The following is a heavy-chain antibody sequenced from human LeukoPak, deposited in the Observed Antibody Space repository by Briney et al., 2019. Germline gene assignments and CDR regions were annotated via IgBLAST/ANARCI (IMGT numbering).Heavy chain of an antibody. CDR1: GGSISSYY. D-gene: IGHD2-15*01. V-gene: IGHV4-59*05. CDR3: ARQVSGYTCSGGSCYSYYYYGMDV. J-gene: IGHJ6*02. CDR2: IYYSGST. Sequence: PSETLSLTCTVSGGSISSYYWSWIRQPPGKGLEWIGSIYYSGSTYYNPSLKSRVTISVDTSKNQFSLKLSSVTAADTAVYYCARQVSGYTCSGGSCYSYYYYGMDVWGQGTTVTVSS.